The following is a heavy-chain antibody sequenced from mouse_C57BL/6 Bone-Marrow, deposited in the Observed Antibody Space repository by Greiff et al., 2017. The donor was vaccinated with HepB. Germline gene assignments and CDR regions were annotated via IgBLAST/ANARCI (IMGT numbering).Heavy chain of an antibody. Sequence: VQLKESGAELVRPGASVKLSCTASGFNIKDDYMHWVKQRPEQGLEWIGWIDPENGDTEYASKFQGKATITADTSSNTAYLQLRSLTSEDTAVYYCFIYYYGSSSIDGAMDYWGQGTSVTVSS. D-gene: IGHD1-1*01. CDR1: GFNIKDDY. CDR2: IDPENGDT. V-gene: IGHV14-4*01. CDR3: FIYYYGSSSIDGAMDY. J-gene: IGHJ4*01.